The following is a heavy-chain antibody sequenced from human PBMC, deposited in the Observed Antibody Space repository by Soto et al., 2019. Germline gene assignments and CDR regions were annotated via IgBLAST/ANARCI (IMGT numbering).Heavy chain of an antibody. D-gene: IGHD4-17*01. CDR1: GYTFTSYG. Sequence: QVQLVQSGVEVEKPGASVKVSCKASGYTFTSYGISWVRQAPGQGREWMGWISAYNGNTNAAQKFQGRVTMTTDTSTSTAYMELRSLRSDDTAVYYCARDVPTVTTGGPDYWGQGTLVTVSS. CDR2: ISAYNGNT. V-gene: IGHV1-18*01. J-gene: IGHJ4*02. CDR3: ARDVPTVTTGGPDY.